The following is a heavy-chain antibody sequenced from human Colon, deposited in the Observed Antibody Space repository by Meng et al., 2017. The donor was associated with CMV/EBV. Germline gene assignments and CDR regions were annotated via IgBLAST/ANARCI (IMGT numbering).Heavy chain of an antibody. V-gene: IGHV3-11*05. CDR1: GFIFSDYY. D-gene: IGHD3-16*01. J-gene: IGHJ5*02. CDR3: VKGHTMINP. CDR2: ISPTGSDT. Sequence: QVQLVRFGGGLVEPGGSLRLSCAASGFIFSDYYMTWIREAPGKGLEWVSYISPTGSDTNYADSVRGRFTISRDNAKNSLFLQMSSLTAEDTAVYYCVKGHTMINPWGQGTLVTVSS.